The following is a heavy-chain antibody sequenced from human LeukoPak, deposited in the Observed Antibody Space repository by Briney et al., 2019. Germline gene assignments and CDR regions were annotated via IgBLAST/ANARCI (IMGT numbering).Heavy chain of an antibody. J-gene: IGHJ5*02. CDR3: ARIPFRGVVLPAVIPP. CDR1: GGSISSSDYY. Sequence: PSETLSLTCTVSGGSISSSDYYWGWLRQPPGKGLEWIGEINHSGNTNYNPSLKSRVTISVDTSKNQFSLKLSSVTAADTAVYYCARIPFRGVVLPAVIPPWGQGTLVTVSS. D-gene: IGHD2-2*02. V-gene: IGHV4-39*07. CDR2: INHSGNT.